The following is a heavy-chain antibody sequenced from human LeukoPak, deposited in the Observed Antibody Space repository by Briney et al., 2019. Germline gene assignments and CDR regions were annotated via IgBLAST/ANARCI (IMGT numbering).Heavy chain of an antibody. D-gene: IGHD3-9*01. CDR2: INPNSGGT. Sequence: ASVKVSCKASGYTFTGYYMHWVRQAPGQGLEWMGWINPNSGGTNYAQKFQGWVTMTRDTSISTAYMELSRLRSDDTAVYYCARDLGAGGFGWLNVGSAFDPWGQGTLVTVSS. J-gene: IGHJ5*02. CDR3: ARDLGAGGFGWLNVGSAFDP. V-gene: IGHV1-2*04. CDR1: GYTFTGYY.